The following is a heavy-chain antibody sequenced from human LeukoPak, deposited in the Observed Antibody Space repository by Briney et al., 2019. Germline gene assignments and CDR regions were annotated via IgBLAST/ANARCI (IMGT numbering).Heavy chain of an antibody. CDR2: ISWNSGSI. CDR1: GFTFDDYA. Sequence: GGSLRLSCAASGFTFDDYAMHWVRQAPGKGLEWVSGISWNSGSIGYADSMKGRFTISRDNAKNSLYLQMNSLRAEDTALYYCAKDMGGGATKSDAFDIWGQGTMVTVSS. V-gene: IGHV3-9*01. CDR3: AKDMGGGATKSDAFDI. D-gene: IGHD1-26*01. J-gene: IGHJ3*02.